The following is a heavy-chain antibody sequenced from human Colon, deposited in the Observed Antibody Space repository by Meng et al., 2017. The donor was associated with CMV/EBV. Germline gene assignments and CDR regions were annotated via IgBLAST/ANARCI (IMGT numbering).Heavy chain of an antibody. CDR2: IKSRNDGGTA. J-gene: IGHJ4*02. CDR3: TTGFGTAEAF. Sequence: GGSLRLSCAASGFTFRTTWMSWVRQAPGKGLDWVGRIKSRNDGGTADHGTPVKGRFTISRDDSKDTLYLQMNSLKVEDTAIHYCTTGFGTAEAFWGQGTLVTVSS. D-gene: IGHD1-1*01. CDR1: GFTFRTTW. V-gene: IGHV3-15*01.